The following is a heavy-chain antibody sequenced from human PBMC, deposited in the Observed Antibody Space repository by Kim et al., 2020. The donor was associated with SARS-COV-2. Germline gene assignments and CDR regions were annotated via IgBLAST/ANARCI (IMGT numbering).Heavy chain of an antibody. CDR3: AGVGRDGYDDWYFDL. J-gene: IGHJ2*01. V-gene: IGHV4-31*02. D-gene: IGHD5-12*01. Sequence: PSLKSRVTRSGETSKNQFSLRLSSVTAADTAVYYCAGVGRDGYDDWYFDLWGRGTLVTVSS.